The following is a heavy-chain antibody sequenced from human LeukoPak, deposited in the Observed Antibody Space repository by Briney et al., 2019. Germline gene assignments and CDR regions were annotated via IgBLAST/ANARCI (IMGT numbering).Heavy chain of an antibody. Sequence: SGGSLRLSCAASGFTFSSYAMSWVRQAPGKGLEWVSYISSSGSTIYYADSVKGRFTISRDNAKNSLYLQMNSLRAEDTAVYYCARGTAYYYDSRQSYFDYWGQGTLVTVSS. CDR1: GFTFSSYA. CDR2: ISSSGSTI. CDR3: ARGTAYYYDSRQSYFDY. V-gene: IGHV3-48*04. J-gene: IGHJ4*02. D-gene: IGHD3-22*01.